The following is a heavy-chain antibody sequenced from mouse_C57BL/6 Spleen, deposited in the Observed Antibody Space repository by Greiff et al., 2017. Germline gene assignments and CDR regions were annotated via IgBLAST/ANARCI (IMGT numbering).Heavy chain of an antibody. V-gene: IGHV3-6*01. J-gene: IGHJ3*01. Sequence: EVKLLESGPGLVKPSQSLSLTCSVTGYSITSGYYWNWIRQFPGNKLEWMGYISYDGSNNYNPSLKKRISITRDTSKNQFFLKLNSVTTEDTATYYCARDDGYYDWFAYWGQGTLVTVSA. CDR2: ISYDGSN. CDR3: ARDDGYYDWFAY. D-gene: IGHD2-3*01. CDR1: GYSITSGYY.